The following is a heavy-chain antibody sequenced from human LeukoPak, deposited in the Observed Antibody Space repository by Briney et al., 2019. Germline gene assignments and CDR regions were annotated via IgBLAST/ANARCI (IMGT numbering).Heavy chain of an antibody. Sequence: GGSLRLSCAASGFTFDDYAMHWVRQAPGKGLEWVSGISWNSGSIGYADSVKGRFTISRDNAKNSLYLQTSSLRAEDTALYYCAKDGRSRPYGMDVWGQGTTVTVSS. J-gene: IGHJ6*02. V-gene: IGHV3-9*01. CDR2: ISWNSGSI. D-gene: IGHD2-15*01. CDR3: AKDGRSRPYGMDV. CDR1: GFTFDDYA.